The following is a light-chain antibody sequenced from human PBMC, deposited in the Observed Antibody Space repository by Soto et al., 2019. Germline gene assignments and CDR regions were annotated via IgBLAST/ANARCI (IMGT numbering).Light chain of an antibody. V-gene: IGLV2-8*01. Sequence: QSALTQPPSASGSPGQSVTISCTGTSSDVGGYNYVSWYQQHPGKAPKLMIYEVSKRPSGVPDRFAGSNSGNTAPLTVAGLQAEDEADYYCSSYAGSNNVVFGGGTKVTVL. CDR1: SSDVGGYNY. CDR2: EVS. CDR3: SSYAGSNNVV. J-gene: IGLJ2*01.